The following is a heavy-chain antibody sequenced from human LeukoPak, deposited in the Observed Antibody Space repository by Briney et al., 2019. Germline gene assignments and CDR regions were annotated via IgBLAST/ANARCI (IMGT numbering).Heavy chain of an antibody. J-gene: IGHJ5*02. CDR3: ASHIVVVPAAAWFDP. Sequence: SETLSLTCAVYGGSFSGYYWSWIRQPPGKGLEWIGEINHSGSTNYNPSLKSRVTISVDTSKNQFSLKLSSVTAADTAVYYCASHIVVVPAAAWFDPWGQGTLVTVSS. D-gene: IGHD2-2*01. CDR1: GGSFSGYY. V-gene: IGHV4-34*01. CDR2: INHSGST.